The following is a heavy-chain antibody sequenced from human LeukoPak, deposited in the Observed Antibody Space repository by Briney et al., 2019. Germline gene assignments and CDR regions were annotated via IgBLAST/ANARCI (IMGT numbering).Heavy chain of an antibody. D-gene: IGHD3-10*01. CDR1: GVSVSSTTYY. CDR3: ARSRYDSGTYALEE. V-gene: IGHV4-39*01. CDR2: ISYGGST. J-gene: IGHJ4*02. Sequence: PSETLYLPCSVSGVSVSSTTYYWGWIRQPRGKGLEWIGSISYGGSTYYNPSLKSRLTISVDTSKNQFSLELSSVTAADTAVYFCARSRYDSGTYALEEWGQGTLVTVSS.